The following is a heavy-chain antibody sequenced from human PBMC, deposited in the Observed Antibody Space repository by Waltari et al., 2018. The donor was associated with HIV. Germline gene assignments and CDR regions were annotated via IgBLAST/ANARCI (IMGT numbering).Heavy chain of an antibody. CDR2: ISIGSSYI. D-gene: IGHD3-3*01. J-gene: IGHJ6*02. CDR3: ARDRVRFLEWLLRYGMDV. Sequence: EVQLVESGGGLVKPGGSLRLSCAASGFTFSSYSMNWVRQAPGKGLGGVSSISIGSSYIYYADSVKGRFTISRDNARNSLYLQMNSLRAEDTAVYYCARDRVRFLEWLLRYGMDVWGQGTTVTVSS. V-gene: IGHV3-21*01. CDR1: GFTFSSYS.